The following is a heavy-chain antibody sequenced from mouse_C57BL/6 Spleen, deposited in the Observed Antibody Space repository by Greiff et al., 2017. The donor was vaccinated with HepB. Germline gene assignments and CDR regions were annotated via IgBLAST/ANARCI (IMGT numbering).Heavy chain of an antibody. CDR2: IYPGNSDT. Sequence: VQLQQSGTVLARPGASVKMSCKTSGYTFTSYWMHWVKQRPGQGLEWIGAIYPGNSDTSYNQKFKGKAKLTAVTSASTAYMELSSLTNEDSAVYYCTRLRDYDDYAMDYWGQGTSVTVSS. J-gene: IGHJ4*01. D-gene: IGHD2-3*01. CDR1: GYTFTSYW. V-gene: IGHV1-5*01. CDR3: TRLRDYDDYAMDY.